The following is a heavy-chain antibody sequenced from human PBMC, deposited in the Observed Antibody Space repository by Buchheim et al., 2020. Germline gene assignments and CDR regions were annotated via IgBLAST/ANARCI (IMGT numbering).Heavy chain of an antibody. CDR1: GFTFSSYA. CDR3: AKDQGNRGSSWYYESYYGMDV. J-gene: IGHJ6*02. D-gene: IGHD6-13*01. Sequence: EVQLLESGGGLVQPGGSLRLSCAASGFTFSSYAMSWVRQAPGKGLEWVSAISGSGGSTYYADSVKGRFTISRDNSKNTLYLQMNSLRAEDTAVYYCAKDQGNRGSSWYYESYYGMDVWGQGTT. CDR2: ISGSGGST. V-gene: IGHV3-23*01.